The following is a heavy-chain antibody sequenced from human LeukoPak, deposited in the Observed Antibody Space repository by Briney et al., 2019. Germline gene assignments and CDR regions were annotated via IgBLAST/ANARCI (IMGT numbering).Heavy chain of an antibody. V-gene: IGHV4-4*07. D-gene: IGHD6-13*01. J-gene: IGHJ6*02. CDR1: GCTINCYN. CDR3: ARRAANYYGMDV. Sequence: SETLSLTCSVCGCTINCYNWMWLRQSAEKGLEWIGHIYTSGRTNYNPSLKSRVTMSVDTSKNQISLKLIFVTAADTAVYYCARRAANYYGMDVWGQGTTVTVSS. CDR2: IYTSGRT.